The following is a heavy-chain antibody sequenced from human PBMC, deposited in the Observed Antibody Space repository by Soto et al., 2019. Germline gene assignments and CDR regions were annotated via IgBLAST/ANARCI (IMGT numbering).Heavy chain of an antibody. D-gene: IGHD3-3*01. CDR3: ARHGMLRFLEWLSTNWFDP. CDR2: IYYSGST. V-gene: IGHV4-39*01. Sequence: SETLSLTCTVSGGSISSSSYYWGWIRQPPGKGLEWIGSIYYSGSTYYNPSLKSRVTISVDTSKNQFSLKLSSVTAADTAVYYCARHGMLRFLEWLSTNWFDPWGQGTLVTVSS. CDR1: GGSISSSSYY. J-gene: IGHJ5*02.